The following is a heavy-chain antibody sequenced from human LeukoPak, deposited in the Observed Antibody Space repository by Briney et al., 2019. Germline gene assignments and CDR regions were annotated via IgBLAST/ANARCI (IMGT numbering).Heavy chain of an antibody. J-gene: IGHJ5*02. D-gene: IGHD4-11*01. V-gene: IGHV1-2*02. CDR1: GYTFTGYY. Sequence: ASVKVSCKGSGYTFTGYYIHWVGQAPGQGLEWMGWINPNGGGTTYAQKFQVRVTSTRDASISTAYMELSSLRSDDTAVYYCARSHDYTNYVGPWGQGTLVTVSS. CDR3: ARSHDYTNYVGP. CDR2: INPNGGGT.